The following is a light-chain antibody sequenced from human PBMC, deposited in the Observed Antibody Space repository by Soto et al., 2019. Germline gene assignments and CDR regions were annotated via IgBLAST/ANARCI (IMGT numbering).Light chain of an antibody. CDR2: LGS. V-gene: IGKV2-28*01. Sequence: DLVMTQSPLSLPVTPGEPASISCRSSQSLLHSNGYNYLGWYLQKPGQSPQLLIYLGSNRASGVPDRFSGSGAGTDFTLKISRVEAEDVGVYYCMQALQTPPWTFGQGAKVEIK. CDR1: QSLLHSNGYNY. J-gene: IGKJ1*01. CDR3: MQALQTPPWT.